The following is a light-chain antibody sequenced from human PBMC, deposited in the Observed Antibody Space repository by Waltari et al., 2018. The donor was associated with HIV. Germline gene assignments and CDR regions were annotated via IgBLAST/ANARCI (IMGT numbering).Light chain of an antibody. CDR3: LVHMGHGAWV. V-gene: IGLV8-61*01. CDR2: STK. J-gene: IGLJ3*02. CDR1: SGSVYTTSF. Sequence: QTVVTQEPSFSVSPGGTVTITCGLNSGSVYTTSFPSRYQQTPGQAPRPLIYSTKIRSSGVPERFSGSILGNKAALTITGAQADDESDYYCLVHMGHGAWVFGGGTKLTVL.